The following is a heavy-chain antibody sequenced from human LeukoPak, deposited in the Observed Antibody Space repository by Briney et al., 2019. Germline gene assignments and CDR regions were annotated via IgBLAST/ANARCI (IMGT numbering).Heavy chain of an antibody. CDR2: ISSSSSYI. V-gene: IGHV3-21*01. Sequence: PGGSLRLSXAASGFTFSSYSMNWVRQPPGKGLEWVSSISSSSSYIYYADSVKGRFTISRDNAKNSLYLQMNSLRAEDTAVYYCARDLDGDLPAFDYWGQGTLVTVSS. D-gene: IGHD4-17*01. J-gene: IGHJ4*02. CDR1: GFTFSSYS. CDR3: ARDLDGDLPAFDY.